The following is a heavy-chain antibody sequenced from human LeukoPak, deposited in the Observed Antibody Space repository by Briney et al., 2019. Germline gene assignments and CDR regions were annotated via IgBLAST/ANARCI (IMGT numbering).Heavy chain of an antibody. CDR3: ARDPHCSSTSCYDDY. J-gene: IGHJ4*02. V-gene: IGHV1-2*02. Sequence: ASVKVSCKASGYTFTGYYMHWVRQAPGQGLEWMGWINPNSGGTNYAQKFQGRVTMTRDTSISTAYMELSRLRSDDTAVYYCARDPHCSSTSCYDDYWGQGTLVTVSS. CDR1: GYTFTGYY. CDR2: INPNSGGT. D-gene: IGHD2-2*01.